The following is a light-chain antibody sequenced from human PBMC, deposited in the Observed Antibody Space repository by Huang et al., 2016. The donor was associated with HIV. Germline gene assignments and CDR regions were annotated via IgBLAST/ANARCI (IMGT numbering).Light chain of an antibody. CDR2: DTS. V-gene: IGKV3-11*01. Sequence: IVLTQSPATLSWYPGERVTLSCRASQRVGNYIAWYQQHPGQSPKLLIYDTSTRDRGTPFRFSGSGSGTDFTLTISSLESEDFAVYYCQQRSSGVTFGGGTKV. J-gene: IGKJ4*01. CDR1: QRVGNY. CDR3: QQRSSGVT.